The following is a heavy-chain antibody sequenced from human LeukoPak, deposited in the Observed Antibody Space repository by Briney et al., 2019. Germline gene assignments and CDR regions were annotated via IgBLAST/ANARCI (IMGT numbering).Heavy chain of an antibody. CDR1: GGTFSSYA. D-gene: IGHD1-26*01. V-gene: IGHV1-69*05. Sequence: SVKVSCKASGGTFSSYAISWVRQAPGQGLEWMGGIIPIFGTANYAQKFQGRVTITTDESTSTAYMELSSLRSEDTAVYYCARDGGGPYSGSFSDAFDIWGQGTMVTVSS. CDR3: ARDGGGPYSGSFSDAFDI. CDR2: IIPIFGTA. J-gene: IGHJ3*02.